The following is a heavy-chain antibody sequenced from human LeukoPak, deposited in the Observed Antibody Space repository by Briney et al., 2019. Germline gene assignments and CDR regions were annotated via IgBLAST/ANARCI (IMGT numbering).Heavy chain of an antibody. V-gene: IGHV3-30-3*01. D-gene: IGHD6-13*01. Sequence: GGSLRLSCAASGFTFSSYAMHWVRQAPGKGLEWVAVISYDGSNKYYADSVKGRFTISRDNSKNTLYLQMNSLRAEDTAVYYCAREGASPGIAAAGTWGLLDYWGQGTLVTVSS. CDR3: AREGASPGIAAAGTWGLLDY. CDR2: ISYDGSNK. CDR1: GFTFSSYA. J-gene: IGHJ4*02.